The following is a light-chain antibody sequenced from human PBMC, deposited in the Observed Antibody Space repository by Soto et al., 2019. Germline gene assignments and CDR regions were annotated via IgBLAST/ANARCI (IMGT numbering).Light chain of an antibody. Sequence: EIVMTQSPATLFVSPGERATLSCRASQTVSDDLAWYQKPGQAPRLLIYGASTRATDIPARFSGGGSGTEFTLTISSLQSEDSAIYYCQQYHDWPPITFGPGTKVNI. CDR1: QTVSDD. V-gene: IGKV3-15*01. CDR2: GAS. J-gene: IGKJ3*01. CDR3: QQYHDWPPIT.